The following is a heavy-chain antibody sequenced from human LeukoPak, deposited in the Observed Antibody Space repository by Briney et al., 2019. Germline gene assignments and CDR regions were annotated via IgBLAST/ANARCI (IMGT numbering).Heavy chain of an antibody. CDR1: RYTFTTYD. J-gene: IGHJ4*02. D-gene: IGHD2-2*01. V-gene: IGHV1-8*01. CDR3: ARWADCSSTSCYDGIDY. Sequence: ASVKVSCMASRYTFTTYDINWVRQAPGQGLEWMGWMNPNSGNTGYAQKFQGRITMTWNTSISTAYMELSSLRSEDTAVYYCARWADCSSTSCYDGIDYWGQGTLVTVSS. CDR2: MNPNSGNT.